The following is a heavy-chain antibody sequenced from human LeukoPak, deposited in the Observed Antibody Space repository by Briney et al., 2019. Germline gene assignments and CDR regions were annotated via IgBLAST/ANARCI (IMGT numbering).Heavy chain of an antibody. Sequence: GGSLRLSCAASGFLFSAYGMNWVRQAPGKGLEWVSYISDSGTTIYYADSVKGRFTISRDNAKNSLYLQMNSLRAEDTAVFYCARDPSSAGITFDIWGQGTMVTVSS. CDR3: ARDPSSAGITFDI. J-gene: IGHJ3*02. V-gene: IGHV3-48*04. CDR1: GFLFSAYG. CDR2: ISDSGTTI. D-gene: IGHD6-13*01.